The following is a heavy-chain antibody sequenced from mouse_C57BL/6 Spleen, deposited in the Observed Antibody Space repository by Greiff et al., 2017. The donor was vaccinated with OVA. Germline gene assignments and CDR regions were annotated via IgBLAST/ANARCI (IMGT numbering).Heavy chain of an antibody. CDR1: GFNIKNTY. Sequence: EVKLQESVAELVRPGASVKLSCTASGFNIKNTYMHWVKQRPEQGLEWIGRIDPANGNTKYAPKFQGKATITADTSSNTAYLQLSSLTSEDTAIYYCARAQIYYDYDGGWFAYWGQGTLVTVSA. CDR2: IDPANGNT. D-gene: IGHD2-4*01. J-gene: IGHJ3*01. V-gene: IGHV14-3*01. CDR3: ARAQIYYDYDGGWFAY.